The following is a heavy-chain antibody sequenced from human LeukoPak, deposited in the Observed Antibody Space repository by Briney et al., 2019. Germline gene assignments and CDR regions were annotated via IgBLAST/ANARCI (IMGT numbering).Heavy chain of an antibody. V-gene: IGHV3-33*01. J-gene: IGHJ4*02. Sequence: GRSLRLSCAASGFTFSSYGMHWVRQAPGKGLEWVAVIWYDGSRAFYADSVKGRFTISRDNSKNTMSVQMDDLRAEDAAVYYCTRYNNDHFDYWGQGTLVTVSS. CDR3: TRYNNDHFDY. CDR2: IWYDGSRA. D-gene: IGHD1-14*01. CDR1: GFTFSSYG.